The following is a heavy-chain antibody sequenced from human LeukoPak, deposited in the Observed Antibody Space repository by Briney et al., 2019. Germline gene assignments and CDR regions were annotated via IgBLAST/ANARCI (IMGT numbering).Heavy chain of an antibody. CDR2: INHSGST. J-gene: IGHJ4*02. V-gene: IGHV4-34*01. Sequence: SETLSLTCAVYGGSFSGYYWSWIRQPPGKGLEWIGEINHSGSTNYNPSLKSRVTISVDTSKNQFSLKLSSVTAADTAVYYCARGAYSSSGEGSRYFDYWGQGTLVTVSS. CDR3: ARGAYSSSGEGSRYFDY. CDR1: GGSFSGYY. D-gene: IGHD6-13*01.